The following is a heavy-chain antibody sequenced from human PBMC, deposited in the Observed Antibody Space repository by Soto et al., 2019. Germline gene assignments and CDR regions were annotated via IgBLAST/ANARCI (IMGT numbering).Heavy chain of an antibody. V-gene: IGHV4-39*02. D-gene: IGHD6-19*01. CDR1: GGSVFSSSSL. J-gene: IGHJ3*02. CDR3: ARDLGYSSGGDAFDI. Sequence: SETLSLTCTVAGGSVFSSSSLWVWIRQSPGKGLEWLGQIFYTGTTYYNPSLGSRITMSVDSSKSLFSLRLRSDDTAVYYCARDLGYSSGGDAFDIWGQGTMVTVSS. CDR2: IFYTGTT.